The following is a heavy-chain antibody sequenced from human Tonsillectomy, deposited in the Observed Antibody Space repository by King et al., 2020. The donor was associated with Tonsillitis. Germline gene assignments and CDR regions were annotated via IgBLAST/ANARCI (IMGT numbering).Heavy chain of an antibody. CDR3: ARSVSGSFDY. CDR1: GGSISSSDHY. V-gene: IGHV4-39*01. Sequence: LQLQESGPGVVKPSETLSLTCTVSGGSISSSDHYWAWIRQPPGKGLEWIGYMSYSGTIFYNPSLKRRITISGGTPENRFSLQLCSVTAADAAVYFCARSVSGSFDYWGQGALVTVSS. D-gene: IGHD2-15*01. CDR2: MSYSGTI. J-gene: IGHJ4*02.